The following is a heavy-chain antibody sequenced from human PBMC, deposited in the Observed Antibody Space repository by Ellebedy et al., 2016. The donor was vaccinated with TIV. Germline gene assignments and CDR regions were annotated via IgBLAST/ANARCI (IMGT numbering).Heavy chain of an antibody. Sequence: MPSETLSLTCAVYGGSFSGYFWTWIRQPPGKGLEWIGEINHGGSTHYNPSLESRVSISVDTSKNQFSLKLTSVTAADTAVYYCARVSNLKGADYWGQGTLVTVSS. CDR2: INHGGST. CDR3: ARVSNLKGADY. J-gene: IGHJ4*02. V-gene: IGHV4-34*01. D-gene: IGHD3-16*01. CDR1: GGSFSGYF.